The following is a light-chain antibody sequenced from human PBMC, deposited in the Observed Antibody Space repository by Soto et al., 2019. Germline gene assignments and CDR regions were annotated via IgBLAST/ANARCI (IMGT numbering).Light chain of an antibody. Sequence: QSALTQPASVSGSPGQSITIYCTGTSSDVGGYNYVSWYQQHPGKAPKLMIYDVSNRPSGVSDRFSGSKSGNTASLTISGLQVKDEADYYCSSNTSSSTFVFGSGTKVTVL. CDR2: DVS. J-gene: IGLJ1*01. V-gene: IGLV2-14*01. CDR3: SSNTSSSTFV. CDR1: SSDVGGYNY.